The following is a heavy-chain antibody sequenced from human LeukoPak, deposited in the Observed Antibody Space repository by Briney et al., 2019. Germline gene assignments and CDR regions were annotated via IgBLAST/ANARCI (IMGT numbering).Heavy chain of an antibody. V-gene: IGHV3-7*01. J-gene: IGHJ6*02. Sequence: GGSLRLSCAASGFTFSTYGMHWVRQAPGKGLEWVANIKQDGSEKYYVDSVKGRFTISRDNAKNSLYLQMNSLRAEDTAVYYCARDRNYYYGMDVWGQGTTVTVSS. CDR3: ARDRNYYYGMDV. CDR1: GFTFSTYG. CDR2: IKQDGSEK.